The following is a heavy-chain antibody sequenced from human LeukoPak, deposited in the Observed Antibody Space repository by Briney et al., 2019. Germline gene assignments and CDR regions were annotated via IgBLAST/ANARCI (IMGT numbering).Heavy chain of an antibody. Sequence: SETLSLTCTVSGGSISSSSYYWGWIRQPPGKGLEWIGSIYYSGSTYYNPSLKSRVTISVDTSKNQFSLKLSSVTAADTAVYYCARGIVPELLWFGELEYYFDYWGQGTLVTVSS. CDR1: GGSISSSSYY. J-gene: IGHJ4*02. D-gene: IGHD3-10*01. CDR3: ARGIVPELLWFGELEYYFDY. CDR2: IYYSGST. V-gene: IGHV4-39*01.